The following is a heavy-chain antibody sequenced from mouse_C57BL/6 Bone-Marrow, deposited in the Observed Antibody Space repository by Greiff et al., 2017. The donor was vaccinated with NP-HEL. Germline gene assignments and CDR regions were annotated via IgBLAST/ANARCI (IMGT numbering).Heavy chain of an antibody. CDR1: GYTFTGYW. Sequence: VQLQQSGAELMKPGASVKLSCKATGYTFTGYWIEWVKQRPGHGLEWVGAILPGSGSTNYTENVKGKATFTADKASNTAYMQLSSLTTEDSAIYDYARSYLGGIDFDDWGQGTTLTVSS. CDR3: ARSYLGGIDFDD. CDR2: ILPGSGST. V-gene: IGHV1-9*01. D-gene: IGHD1-1*02. J-gene: IGHJ2*01.